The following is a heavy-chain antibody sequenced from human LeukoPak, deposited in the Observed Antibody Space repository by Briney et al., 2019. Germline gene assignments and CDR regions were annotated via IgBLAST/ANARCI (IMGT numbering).Heavy chain of an antibody. CDR1: GYTFTGYY. V-gene: IGHV1-2*02. D-gene: IGHD3-3*01. CDR2: INPNSGGT. CDR3: ARNYDFWSGYYTSWFDP. Sequence: ASVKVSCKASGYTFTGYYMHWVRQAPGQGLEWMGWINPNSGGTNYAQKFQGRVTMTRDTSISTAYMELSRLRSDDTAVYYCARNYDFWSGYYTSWFDPWGQGTLVTVSS. J-gene: IGHJ5*02.